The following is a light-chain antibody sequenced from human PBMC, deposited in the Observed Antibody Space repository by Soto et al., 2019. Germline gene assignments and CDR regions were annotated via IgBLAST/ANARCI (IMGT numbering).Light chain of an antibody. Sequence: EIVLTQSPGTLSLSPGERATLSCRASQSVSSTYLAWYQQKPGQAPRLLISGASSRATGIPDRFSGSGSGTHFTLTISRLEPEDFAVYYCQHYGSLVLTFGGGTKVEIK. CDR3: QHYGSLVLT. CDR1: QSVSSTY. CDR2: GAS. J-gene: IGKJ4*01. V-gene: IGKV3-20*01.